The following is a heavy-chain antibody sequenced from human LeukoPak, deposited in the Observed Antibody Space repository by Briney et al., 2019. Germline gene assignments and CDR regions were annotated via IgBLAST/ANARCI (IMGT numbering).Heavy chain of an antibody. J-gene: IGHJ6*02. CDR3: ARSGGGFNYDSSGYYQAYYYGMDV. CDR2: TSYGGSNK. D-gene: IGHD3-22*01. V-gene: IGHV3-30-3*01. CDR1: GFTFSSYA. Sequence: GGSLRLSCAASGFTFSSYAIHWVRQAPGKGLEWVAVTSYGGSNKYYADSVKGRFTISRDNSKDPLYLQMNSLRAEDTAVYYCARSGGGFNYDSSGYYQAYYYGMDVWGQGTTVTVSS.